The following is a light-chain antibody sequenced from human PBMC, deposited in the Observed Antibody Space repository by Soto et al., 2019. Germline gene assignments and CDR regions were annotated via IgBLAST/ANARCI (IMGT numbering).Light chain of an antibody. V-gene: IGKV3-11*01. CDR2: DAS. CDR3: RQRSNWPLFT. CDR1: QSVSSY. J-gene: IGKJ3*01. Sequence: EIVLTQSPATLSLSPGERATLSCRASQSVSSYLAWYQQKPGQAPRLLIYDASNRATGIPARFSGSASGTDLTLTISGLEPEVFAVYCCRQRSNWPLFTFGPGTKVDI.